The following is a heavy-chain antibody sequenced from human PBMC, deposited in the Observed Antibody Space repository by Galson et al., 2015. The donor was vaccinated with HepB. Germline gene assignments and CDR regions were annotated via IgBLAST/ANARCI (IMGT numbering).Heavy chain of an antibody. CDR1: GYTFTNYW. J-gene: IGHJ3*02. Sequence: QSGAEVKKPGDSLKISCKGSGYTFTNYWIGWVRQMPGKGLEWMGLIYPADSDTRNSPSLQGHVTISADKSISTAYLQWSSLKASDTAMYYCARQSLRYNWNYDNWGQGTMVTVSS. CDR2: IYPADSDT. CDR3: ARQSLRYNWNYDN. D-gene: IGHD1-7*01. V-gene: IGHV5-51*01.